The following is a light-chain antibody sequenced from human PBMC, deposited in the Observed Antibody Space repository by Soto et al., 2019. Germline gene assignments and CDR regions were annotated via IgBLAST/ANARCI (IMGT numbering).Light chain of an antibody. Sequence: EIVLTQSPGTLSLSPGERATLSCRASQSVTSTYLAWYQQKAGQAPRFLIYGASTRATGIPARFSGSGSGTEFTLTISSLQSEDFAVYYCQQYDNWPLTFGGGTKVDIK. CDR1: QSVTSTY. J-gene: IGKJ4*01. CDR2: GAS. V-gene: IGKV3-15*01. CDR3: QQYDNWPLT.